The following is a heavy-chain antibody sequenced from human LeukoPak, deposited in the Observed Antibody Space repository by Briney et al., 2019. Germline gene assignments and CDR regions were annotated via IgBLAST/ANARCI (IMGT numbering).Heavy chain of an antibody. J-gene: IGHJ4*02. CDR1: GGSISSSSYY. CDR3: ARQATTVTTNPIFDY. Sequence: PSETLSLTCTVSGGSISSSSYYWGWIRQPPGKGLEWIGSIYYSGSTFYNPSLKSRVTISVDTSRNQFSLKLNSVTAADTAVHYCARQATTVTTNPIFDYWGQGTLVTVSS. V-gene: IGHV4-39*01. CDR2: IYYSGST. D-gene: IGHD4-17*01.